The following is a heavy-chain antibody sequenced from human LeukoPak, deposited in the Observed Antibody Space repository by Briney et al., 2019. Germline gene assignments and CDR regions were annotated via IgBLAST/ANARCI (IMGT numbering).Heavy chain of an antibody. Sequence: PGGSLRLSCAASGFTFRSYPMNWVRQAPGKGLDWVSTISGSGGSTYYADSVKGRFTISRDNSKNTLYLQMNRLRAEDTAVYYCAKERTQTTSFDYWGQGTLVTVSS. CDR3: AKERTQTTSFDY. J-gene: IGHJ4*02. V-gene: IGHV3-23*01. D-gene: IGHD2/OR15-2a*01. CDR1: GFTFRSYP. CDR2: ISGSGGST.